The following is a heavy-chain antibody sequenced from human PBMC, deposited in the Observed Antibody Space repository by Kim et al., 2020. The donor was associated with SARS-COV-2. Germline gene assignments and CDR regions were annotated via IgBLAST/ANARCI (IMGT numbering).Heavy chain of an antibody. CDR1: GFTFSSYG. D-gene: IGHD3-9*01. V-gene: IGHV3-33*01. CDR3: AREVSPTALQYFDWSRPFDP. CDR2: IWYDGSNK. J-gene: IGHJ5*02. Sequence: GGSLRLSCAASGFTFSSYGMHWVRQAPGKGLEWVAVIWYDGSNKYYADSVKGRFTISRDNSENTLYLQMNSLRAEDTAVYYCAREVSPTALQYFDWSRPFDPWGQGTLVTVSS.